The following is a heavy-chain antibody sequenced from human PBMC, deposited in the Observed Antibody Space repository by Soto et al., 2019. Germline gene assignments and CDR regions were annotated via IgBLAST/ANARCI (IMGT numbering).Heavy chain of an antibody. CDR1: GFTFSSYS. J-gene: IGHJ4*02. CDR3: ATGSRYDSSGLFVY. CDR2: ISSSSSYI. V-gene: IGHV3-21*04. Sequence: GGSLRLSCAASGFTFSSYSMNWVRRAPGKGLEWVSSISSSSSYIYYADSVKGRFTISRDNAKNSLYLQMNSLRAEDTAVYYCATGSRYDSSGLFVYWGQGTLVTVSS. D-gene: IGHD3-22*01.